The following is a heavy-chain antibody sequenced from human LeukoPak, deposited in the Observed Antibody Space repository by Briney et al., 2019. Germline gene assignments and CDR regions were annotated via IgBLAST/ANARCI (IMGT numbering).Heavy chain of an antibody. D-gene: IGHD3-22*01. CDR2: INPNSGGT. CDR3: ARVAGYMIEDYFDY. CDR1: GYTFTGYY. V-gene: IGHV1-2*02. Sequence: GAPVKVSCKASGYTFTGYYMHWVRQAPGQGLEWMGWINPNSGGTNYAQKFQGRVTMTRDTSISTAYMELSRLRSDDTAVYYCARVAGYMIEDYFDYWGQGTLVTVSS. J-gene: IGHJ4*02.